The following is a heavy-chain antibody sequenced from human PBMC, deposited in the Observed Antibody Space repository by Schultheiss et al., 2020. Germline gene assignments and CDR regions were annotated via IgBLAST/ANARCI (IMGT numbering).Heavy chain of an antibody. CDR2: IYYSGST. CDR1: GGSISSYY. Sequence: SETLSLTCTVSGGSISSYYWSWIRQPPGKGLEWIGYIYYSGSTNYNPSLKSLVTISVDTSKNQFSLKLSSVTAADTAVYYCAGGYSYGSDYWGQGTLVTVSS. D-gene: IGHD5-18*01. CDR3: AGGYSYGSDY. J-gene: IGHJ4*02. V-gene: IGHV4-59*01.